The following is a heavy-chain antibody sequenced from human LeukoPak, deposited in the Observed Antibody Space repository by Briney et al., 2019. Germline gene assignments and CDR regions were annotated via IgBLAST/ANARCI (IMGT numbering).Heavy chain of an antibody. CDR3: ARMFVVVRPDAFNI. D-gene: IGHD2-21*01. V-gene: IGHV4-59*01. J-gene: IGHJ3*02. CDR2: IYYGGST. CDR1: GDSISGYS. Sequence: SETLSLTCNVSGDSISGYSCSWIRQPPGKGLEWIGNIYYGGSTSYNPSLKSRVTISIDTSNNLFSLNLRSVTAADTAVYYCARMFVVVRPDAFNIWGQGTMVTVSS.